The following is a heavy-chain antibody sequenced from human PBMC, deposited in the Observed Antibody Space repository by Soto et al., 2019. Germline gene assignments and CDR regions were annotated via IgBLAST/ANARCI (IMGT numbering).Heavy chain of an antibody. CDR3: AKDKPDYGDYEYYFDY. Sequence: WCSLRLSCAASGYTFCSYGMPGVRKATGKGLEWVAVISYDGSNKYYADSVKGRFTISRDNSKNTLYLQMNSLRAEDTAVYYCAKDKPDYGDYEYYFDYWGQGTLVTVSS. J-gene: IGHJ4*02. D-gene: IGHD4-17*01. V-gene: IGHV3-30*18. CDR1: GYTFCSYG. CDR2: ISYDGSNK.